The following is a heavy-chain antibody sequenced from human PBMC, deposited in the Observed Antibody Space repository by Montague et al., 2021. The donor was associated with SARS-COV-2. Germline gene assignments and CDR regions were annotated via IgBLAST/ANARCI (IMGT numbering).Heavy chain of an antibody. CDR3: ARSYYDILTAYYTPFDY. CDR1: GFSLSTSGMR. CDR2: IDWXDDK. J-gene: IGHJ4*02. Sequence: PALVKPTQTITLTCTFSGFSLSTSGMRASWIRQPPGKALEWLARIDWXDDKFYSTSLKTRLTISKDTSKDQVVLTMTNMDPVDTATYYCARSYYDILTAYYTPFDYWGQGTLVTVSS. D-gene: IGHD3-9*01. V-gene: IGHV2-70*04.